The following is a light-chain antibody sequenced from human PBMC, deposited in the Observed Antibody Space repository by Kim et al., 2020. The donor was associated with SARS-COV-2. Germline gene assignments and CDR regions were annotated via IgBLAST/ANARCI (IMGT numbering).Light chain of an antibody. CDR2: DVS. V-gene: IGKV1-33*01. Sequence: GDRVTITCQASQDISNYLTWHQQKPGKAPKVLIYDVSTLETGVPSRFSGGGSGTDFTFTIASLQPEDVATYYCQQYDNLPLTFGVGTKVDIK. J-gene: IGKJ4*01. CDR3: QQYDNLPLT. CDR1: QDISNY.